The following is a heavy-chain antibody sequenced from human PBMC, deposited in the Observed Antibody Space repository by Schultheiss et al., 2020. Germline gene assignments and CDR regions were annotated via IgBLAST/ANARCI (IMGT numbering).Heavy chain of an antibody. D-gene: IGHD3-3*01. CDR2: IKQDGSEK. CDR3: ATTPENYDFWSGYPREYYYMDV. J-gene: IGHJ6*03. Sequence: SCAASGFTFSSYLMSWVRQAPGKGLEWVANIKQDGSEKYYVDSVKGRFTISRDNAKNSLYLQMNSLRAEDTAVYYCATTPENYDFWSGYPREYYYMDVWGKGTTVTVSS. CDR1: GFTFSSYL. V-gene: IGHV3-7*01.